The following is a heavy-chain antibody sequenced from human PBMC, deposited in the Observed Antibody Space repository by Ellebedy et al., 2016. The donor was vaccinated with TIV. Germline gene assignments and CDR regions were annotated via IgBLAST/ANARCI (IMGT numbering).Heavy chain of an antibody. V-gene: IGHV3-11*01. CDR2: ISPGSDNI. J-gene: IGHJ2*01. CDR1: GFTFDDYA. Sequence: GGSLRLSCAASGFTFDDYAMHWVRQAPGKGLEWIAYISPGSDNIHLADSVKGRFTVSRDNAKNSLYLQMSGLRAEDTAVYHCVRETAWYFDLWGRGTLVTVSS. D-gene: IGHD5-18*01. CDR3: VRETAWYFDL.